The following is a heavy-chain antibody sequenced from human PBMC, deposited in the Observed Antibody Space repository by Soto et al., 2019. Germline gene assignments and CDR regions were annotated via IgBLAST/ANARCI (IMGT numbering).Heavy chain of an antibody. J-gene: IGHJ6*02. CDR2: ISYDGSNK. Sequence: LSLTCAASGFTFSSYAMHWVRQAPGKGLEWVAVISYDGSNKYYADSVKGRFTISRDNSKNTLYLQMNSLRAEDTSVYYCARDHPYYDILTGYYRPYYYGMDVWGQGTTVTVSS. D-gene: IGHD3-9*01. V-gene: IGHV3-30-3*01. CDR3: ARDHPYYDILTGYYRPYYYGMDV. CDR1: GFTFSSYA.